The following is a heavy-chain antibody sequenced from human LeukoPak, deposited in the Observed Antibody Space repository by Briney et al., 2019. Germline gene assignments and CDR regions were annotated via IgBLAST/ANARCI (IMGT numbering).Heavy chain of an antibody. CDR3: ARGIDYGSEYFQH. J-gene: IGHJ1*01. Sequence: GSLRLSCAASGFTFSDYYMSWIRQPPGKGLEWIGSIYYSGSTYYNPSLKSRVTISVDTSKNQFSLKLTSVTAADTAVYYCARGIDYGSEYFQHWGQGTLVTVSS. CDR1: GFTFSDYY. D-gene: IGHD4-17*01. CDR2: IYYSGST. V-gene: IGHV4-38-2*01.